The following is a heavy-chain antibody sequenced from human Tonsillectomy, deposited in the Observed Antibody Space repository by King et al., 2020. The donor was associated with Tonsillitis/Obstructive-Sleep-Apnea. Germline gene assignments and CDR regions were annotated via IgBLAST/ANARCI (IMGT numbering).Heavy chain of an antibody. D-gene: IGHD2-2*01. J-gene: IGHJ6*03. Sequence: VQLVASVGGLVPPGGSLSLTCAASGFSFSSYAMSWVRQAPGKGLEWVSAISGSAAGTYYADSVKGRFPISRDNSKTTLYLQMNSLRAEDTAVYYCAKSSNIVVVPASYYYYMDVWGKGTTVTVSS. CDR1: GFSFSSYA. CDR3: AKSSNIVVVPASYYYYMDV. V-gene: IGHV3-23*04. CDR2: ISGSAAGT.